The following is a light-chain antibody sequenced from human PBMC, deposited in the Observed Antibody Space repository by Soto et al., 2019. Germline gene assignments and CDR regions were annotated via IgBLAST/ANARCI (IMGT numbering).Light chain of an antibody. V-gene: IGLV4-69*01. Sequence: QLVLTQSPSASASLGASVRLTCTLRSGQSSYAIAWHQQQPEKGPRYLMRVDSDGSQNKGDGIPDRFSGSTSGAEHYLTISSLQSEDEADYYCQTWVAGTGVLFGGGTKLTVL. CDR3: QTWVAGTGVL. CDR1: SGQSSYA. J-gene: IGLJ2*01. CDR2: VDSDGSQ.